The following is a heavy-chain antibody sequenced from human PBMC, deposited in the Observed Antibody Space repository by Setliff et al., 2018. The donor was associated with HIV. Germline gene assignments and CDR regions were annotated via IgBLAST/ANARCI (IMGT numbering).Heavy chain of an antibody. D-gene: IGHD2-15*01. V-gene: IGHV4-59*01. Sequence: LSLTCTVSGGSINSYYWNWIRQSPGKGLEWIGYIGYNGDTSYNPSLNSRVTLSVDRSKNQLSLKLSSVSAADTAVYFCARWGASGGRPDWHAFDMWGQGTMVTVSS. CDR2: IGYNGDT. J-gene: IGHJ3*02. CDR3: ARWGASGGRPDWHAFDM. CDR1: GGSINSYY.